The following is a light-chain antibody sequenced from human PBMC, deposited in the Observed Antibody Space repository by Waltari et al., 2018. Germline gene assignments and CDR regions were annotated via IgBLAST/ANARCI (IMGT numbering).Light chain of an antibody. V-gene: IGKV3-11*01. Sequence: SGRASQSLRTDLAWYQQRPGQSPRLLIYDASYRATGIPARFSGSGSETDLTLTISSLQPEDFAVYYCQQRRNWPLTFGGGTRVQI. CDR2: DAS. CDR1: QSLRTD. J-gene: IGKJ4*01. CDR3: QQRRNWPLT.